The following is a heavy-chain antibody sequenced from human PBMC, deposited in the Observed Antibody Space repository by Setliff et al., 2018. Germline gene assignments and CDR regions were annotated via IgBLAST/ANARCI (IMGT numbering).Heavy chain of an antibody. CDR1: GASISSVNL. Sequence: PSETLSLTCAVSGASISSVNLWSWVRQPPGKGLEWIGSIYYSGSTYYNPSLKSRVTISVDTSKNQFSLKLSSVTAADTAVYYCARDLASSSDRFIGGWFDPWGQGTLVTVSS. CDR2: IYYSGST. D-gene: IGHD6-13*01. J-gene: IGHJ5*02. V-gene: IGHV4-4*02. CDR3: ARDLASSSDRFIGGWFDP.